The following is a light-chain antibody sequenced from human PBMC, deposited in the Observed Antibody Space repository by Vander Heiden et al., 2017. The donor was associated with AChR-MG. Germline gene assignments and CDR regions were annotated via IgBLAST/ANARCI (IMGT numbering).Light chain of an antibody. CDR2: KAS. Sequence: DIQMTQSPSTLPASVGDRVTITCRASQNINTWLGWYQQKAGKAPKLLNSKASTLESGVPSRFSGRRSETEFTLTISSLQPDDFATYYWQQYNSYWTFGQGTKVEIK. CDR3: QQYNSYWT. J-gene: IGKJ1*01. CDR1: QNINTW. V-gene: IGKV1-5*03.